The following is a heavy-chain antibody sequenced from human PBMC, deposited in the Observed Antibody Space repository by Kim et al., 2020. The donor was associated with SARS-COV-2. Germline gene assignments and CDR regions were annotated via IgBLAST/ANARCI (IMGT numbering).Heavy chain of an antibody. Sequence: GGSLRLSCAASGFTFSSYAMHWVRQAPGKGLEWVAVISYDGSNKYYADSVKGRFTISRDNSKNTLYLQMNSLRAEDTAVYYCARGGRIGYCSGGSCPADAFDIWGQGTMVTVSS. J-gene: IGHJ3*02. CDR1: GFTFSSYA. CDR3: ARGGRIGYCSGGSCPADAFDI. CDR2: ISYDGSNK. D-gene: IGHD2-15*01. V-gene: IGHV3-30-3*01.